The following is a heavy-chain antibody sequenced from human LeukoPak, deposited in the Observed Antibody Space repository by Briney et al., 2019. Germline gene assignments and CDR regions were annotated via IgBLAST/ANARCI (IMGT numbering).Heavy chain of an antibody. V-gene: IGHV3-15*01. CDR2: SKSKTDGGTT. D-gene: IGHD2-2*01. CDR1: GFTLSGAW. CDR3: AKYCISADCYANWFGP. Sequence: KSGGSLRLSCAGSGFTLSGAWMTWVRQAPGKGLEWVGLSKSKTDGGTTDYAAPVKGRFTISRDDSKNTMYLQMNSLKTEDTAVYYCAKYCISADCYANWFGPWGQGTLVTVSS. J-gene: IGHJ5*02.